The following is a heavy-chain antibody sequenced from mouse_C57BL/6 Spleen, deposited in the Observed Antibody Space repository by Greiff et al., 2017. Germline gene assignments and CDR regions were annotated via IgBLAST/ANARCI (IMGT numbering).Heavy chain of an antibody. CDR2: FHPYNDDT. CDR1: GYTFTTYP. V-gene: IGHV1-47*01. CDR3: ARGNYYGSSYRAMDY. D-gene: IGHD1-1*01. Sequence: LEESGAELVKPGASVKMSCKASGYTFTTYPIEWMKQNHGKSLEWIGNFHPYNDDTKYNEKFKGKATLTVEKSSSTVYLELSRLTSDDSAVYYCARGNYYGSSYRAMDYWGQGTSVTVSS. J-gene: IGHJ4*01.